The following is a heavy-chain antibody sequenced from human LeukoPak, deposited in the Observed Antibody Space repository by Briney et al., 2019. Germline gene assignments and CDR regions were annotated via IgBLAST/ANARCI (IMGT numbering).Heavy chain of an antibody. CDR1: GFTFSDYY. V-gene: IGHV3-11*04. CDR2: ISSSGGAI. D-gene: IGHD6-13*01. CDR3: ARDHLITSAGNDY. Sequence: GGSLRLSCAASGFTFSDYYMSWIRQAPGKGLEWVSYISSSGGAIYYADSVKGRFTISRDNAKNSLYLQMNSLRAEDTALYYCARDHLITSAGNDYWGQGTLVTVSS. J-gene: IGHJ4*02.